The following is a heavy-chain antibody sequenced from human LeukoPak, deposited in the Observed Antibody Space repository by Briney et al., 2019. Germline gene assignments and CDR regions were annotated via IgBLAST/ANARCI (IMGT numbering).Heavy chain of an antibody. V-gene: IGHV3-33*01. CDR1: GFTFRNYG. CDR3: ARDQHAFDI. CDR2: IWYDGSDK. J-gene: IGHJ3*02. Sequence: GGSLRLSCASSGFTFRNYGMHWVRQAPGNGLEWLAAIWYDGSDKYYADSVKGRFTTSRDNSKNTLYLQVNSLRAEATADYYCARDQHAFDIWGQGTMVTVSS.